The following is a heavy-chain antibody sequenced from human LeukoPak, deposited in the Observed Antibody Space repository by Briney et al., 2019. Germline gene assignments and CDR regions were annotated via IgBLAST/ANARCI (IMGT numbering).Heavy chain of an antibody. Sequence: ASVKVSCKASGYTFTSYDINWVRQATGQGLEWMGWMNPNSGNTGYAQKFQERVTITRDMSTSTAYMELSSLRSEDTAVYYCATVGGSYGGAFAFDIWGQGTMVTVSS. CDR2: MNPNSGNT. CDR1: GYTFTSYD. CDR3: ATVGGSYGGAFAFDI. V-gene: IGHV1-8*01. J-gene: IGHJ3*02. D-gene: IGHD5-18*01.